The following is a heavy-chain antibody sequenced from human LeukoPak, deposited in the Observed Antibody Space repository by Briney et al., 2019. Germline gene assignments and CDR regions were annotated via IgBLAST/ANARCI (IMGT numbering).Heavy chain of an antibody. J-gene: IGHJ4*02. Sequence: ASVKVSCKASGYSFVLYGISWVRQAPGEGPEWMGWISGSTGDTNYAQKFQGRVTMTADTSSSTAYMELRSLRSDDTAVYYCARVSVTRWLHIGRYFDYWGQGTLVTVSS. CDR2: ISGSTGDT. CDR1: GYSFVLYG. D-gene: IGHD5-24*01. CDR3: ARVSVTRWLHIGRYFDY. V-gene: IGHV1-18*01.